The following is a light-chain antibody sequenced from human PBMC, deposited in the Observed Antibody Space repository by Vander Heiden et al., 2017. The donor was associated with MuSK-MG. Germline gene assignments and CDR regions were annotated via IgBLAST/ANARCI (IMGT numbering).Light chain of an antibody. J-gene: IGKJ2*01. V-gene: IGKV3-15*01. CDR1: PTVTSN. CDR2: DAS. Sequence: DIVMTQSPATLSVSAGDRATLSCRASPTVTSNLAWYQQKPGQAPRLLIYDASTRSTGIPARFSGSGSGTNFTLTISSLQSEDVAAYYCQQYNNWPPYTFGQGTKVEIK. CDR3: QQYNNWPPYT.